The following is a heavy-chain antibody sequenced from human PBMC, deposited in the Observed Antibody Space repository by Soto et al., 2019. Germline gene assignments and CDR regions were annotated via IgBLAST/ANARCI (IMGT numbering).Heavy chain of an antibody. Sequence: SLRLSCAASGFTFTNAWLNWVRQTPGKGLEWVGRIKSNADGGTTDYAAPVKGRFTISRDDSKNTLYLQMNSLKTEDTAVYYCATNPLYWGRGTLVTVSS. V-gene: IGHV3-15*07. J-gene: IGHJ4*02. CDR2: IKSNADGGTT. CDR3: ATNPLY. CDR1: GFTFTNAW.